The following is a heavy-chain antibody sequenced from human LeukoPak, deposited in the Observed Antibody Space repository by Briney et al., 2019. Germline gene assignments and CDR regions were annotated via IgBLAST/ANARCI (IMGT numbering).Heavy chain of an antibody. CDR2: INPSGGST. V-gene: IGHV1-46*01. CDR1: GYTFTSYY. D-gene: IGHD2-15*01. Sequence: ASVKVSCKASGYTFTSYYMHWVRQAPGQGLEWMGIINPSGGSTSYAQKFQGRVTMTRDTSTSTVYMGLSSLRSEDTAVYYCARAPRACSGGSCYSGGNWFDPWGQGTLVTVSS. CDR3: ARAPRACSGGSCYSGGNWFDP. J-gene: IGHJ5*02.